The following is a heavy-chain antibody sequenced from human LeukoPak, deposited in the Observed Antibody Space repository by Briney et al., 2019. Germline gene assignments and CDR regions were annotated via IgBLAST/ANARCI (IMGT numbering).Heavy chain of an antibody. V-gene: IGHV4-61*02. CDR2: IYTSGST. J-gene: IGHJ3*02. CDR3: ARELRAVVVPAAIGAFDI. Sequence: SETLSLTCTVSGGSISSGSYYWSWIRQPAGKGLEWIGRIYTSGSTNYNPSLKSRVTISVDASKNQFSLKLSSVTAADTAVYYCARELRAVVVPAAIGAFDIWGQGTMVTVSS. CDR1: GGSISSGSYY. D-gene: IGHD2-2*01.